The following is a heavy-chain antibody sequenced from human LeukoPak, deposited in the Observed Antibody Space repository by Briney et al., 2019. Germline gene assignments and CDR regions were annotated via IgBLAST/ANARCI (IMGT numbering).Heavy chain of an antibody. CDR1: GGSISSSSYY. D-gene: IGHD6-19*01. CDR3: LIAVAGGAFDI. CDR2: IYYSGST. V-gene: IGHV4-39*01. Sequence: SETLSLTFTVSGGSISSSSYYWGWIRQPPGKGLEWIGSIYYSGSTYYNPSLKSRVTISVDTSKNQFSLKLSSVTAADTAVYYGLIAVAGGAFDIWGQGTMVTVSS. J-gene: IGHJ3*02.